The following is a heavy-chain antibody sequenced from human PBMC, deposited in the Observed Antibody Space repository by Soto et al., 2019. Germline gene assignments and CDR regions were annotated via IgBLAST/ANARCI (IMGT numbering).Heavy chain of an antibody. CDR3: ARDRLYSGYDLPAFDI. V-gene: IGHV3-9*01. J-gene: IGHJ3*02. D-gene: IGHD5-12*01. Sequence: GGSLRLSCAASGFTFDSYSVHWVRQAPGKGLEWVSGITWNSGSIAYADSVKGRFTISRDNSKNSLYLQMNSLRAEDTAVYYCARDRLYSGYDLPAFDIWGQGTMVTVSS. CDR1: GFTFDSYS. CDR2: ITWNSGSI.